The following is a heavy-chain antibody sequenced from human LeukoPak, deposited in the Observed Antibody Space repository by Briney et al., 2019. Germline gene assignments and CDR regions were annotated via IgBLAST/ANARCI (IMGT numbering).Heavy chain of an antibody. CDR3: VRDWRSFYLDF. D-gene: IGHD3-3*01. CDR1: GFTFSSYA. V-gene: IGHV3-23*01. CDR2: ISGSGDNT. Sequence: PGGSLRLSCAASGFTFSSYAMSWVRQVPGKGLEWVSVISGSGDNTYYADSVKGRFTISRDNSKNMLYLQMNSLRAEDTAVYYCVRDWRSFYLDFWGQGTPVVVSS. J-gene: IGHJ4*02.